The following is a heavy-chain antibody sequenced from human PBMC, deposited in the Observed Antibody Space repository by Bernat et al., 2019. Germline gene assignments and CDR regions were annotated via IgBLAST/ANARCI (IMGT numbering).Heavy chain of an antibody. CDR3: ARDLVVVVAAKYYYYGMDV. CDR2: IIPILGIA. CDR1: GGTFSSYT. D-gene: IGHD2-15*01. J-gene: IGHJ6*02. V-gene: IGHV1-69*08. Sequence: QVQLVQSGAEVKKPGFSVKVSCKASGGTFSSYTISWVRQAPGQGLEWMGRIIPILGIANYAQKFQGRVTITADKSTSTAYMELSSLRSEDTAVYYCARDLVVVVAAKYYYYGMDVWGQGTTVTVSS.